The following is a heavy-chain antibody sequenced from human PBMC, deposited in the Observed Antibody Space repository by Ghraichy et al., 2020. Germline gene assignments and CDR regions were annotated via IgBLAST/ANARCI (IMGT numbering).Heavy chain of an antibody. V-gene: IGHV3-23*01. Sequence: GGSLRLSCAASGFTFSSYAMSWVRQAPGKGLEWVSAISGSGGSTYYADSVKGRFTISRDNSKNTLYLQMNSLRAEDTAVYYCAKVPQSEKHSSGWYSLYFQHWGQGTLVTVSS. J-gene: IGHJ1*01. D-gene: IGHD6-19*01. CDR3: AKVPQSEKHSSGWYSLYFQH. CDR1: GFTFSSYA. CDR2: ISGSGGST.